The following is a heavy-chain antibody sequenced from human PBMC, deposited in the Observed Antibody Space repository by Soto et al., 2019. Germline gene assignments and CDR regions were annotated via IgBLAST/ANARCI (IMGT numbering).Heavy chain of an antibody. D-gene: IGHD3-10*01. CDR3: APRITMVRGVINP. CDR2: INSDGSST. Sequence: GGSLRLSCAASGFTFSSYWMHWVRQAPGKGLVWVSRINSDGSSTSYADSVKGRFTISRDNAKNTLYLQMNSLRAEDTAVYYCAPRITMVRGVINPWGQGTLVTVSS. V-gene: IGHV3-74*01. CDR1: GFTFSSYW. J-gene: IGHJ5*02.